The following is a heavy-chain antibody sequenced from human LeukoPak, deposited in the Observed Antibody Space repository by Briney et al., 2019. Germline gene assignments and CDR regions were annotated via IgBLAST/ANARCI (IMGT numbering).Heavy chain of an antibody. J-gene: IGHJ3*02. Sequence: GGSLRLSCAASGFTFSSYSMNWVRQAPGKGLEWVSSISSSSSYIYYADSVKGRFTISRDNAKNSLYLQMNGLRAEDTAAYYCARVRSSWYGGFDAFDIWGQGTMVTVSS. V-gene: IGHV3-21*01. CDR3: ARVRSSWYGGFDAFDI. CDR2: ISSSSSYI. CDR1: GFTFSSYS. D-gene: IGHD6-13*01.